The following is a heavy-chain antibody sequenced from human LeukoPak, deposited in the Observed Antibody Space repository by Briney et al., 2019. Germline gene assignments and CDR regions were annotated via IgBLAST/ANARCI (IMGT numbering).Heavy chain of an antibody. J-gene: IGHJ3*02. CDR2: IIPILSRA. D-gene: IGHD3-9*01. CDR3: ARPLNYDILTGYYTPDAFDI. Sequence: SVKVSCKSSAGTFSSYTISWVRQAPGQGLEWMGRIIPILSRANSAQKFQGRVTITADKSTSTAYMELSSLRSEDTAVYYCARPLNYDILTGYYTPDAFDIWGQGTMVTVSS. V-gene: IGHV1-69*02. CDR1: AGTFSSYT.